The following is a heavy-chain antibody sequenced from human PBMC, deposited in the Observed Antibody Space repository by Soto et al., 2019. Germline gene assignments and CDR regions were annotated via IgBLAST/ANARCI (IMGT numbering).Heavy chain of an antibody. Sequence: EVQLLESGGGLAQPGASLTLSCAASGFMFSGYAMSWVRQAPGKGLEWVSAVSNSGTSTSYADSVKGRFTISRDNSKNTMYLQISSLGAEDTALYYCLKDLAASGWFDPCGKGTLVIVSS. D-gene: IGHD2-15*01. CDR1: GFMFSGYA. CDR2: VSNSGTST. CDR3: LKDLAASGWFDP. J-gene: IGHJ5*02. V-gene: IGHV3-23*01.